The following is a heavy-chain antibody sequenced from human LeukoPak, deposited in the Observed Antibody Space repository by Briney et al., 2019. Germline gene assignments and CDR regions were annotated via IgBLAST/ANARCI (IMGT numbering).Heavy chain of an antibody. J-gene: IGHJ1*01. CDR1: GGTFISYA. CDR2: IIPIFGTA. V-gene: IGHV1-69*06. D-gene: IGHD3-22*01. CDR3: ATYYYDSSEEYFQH. Sequence: SVTVSFKASGGTFISYAISWVRQAPGQGLEWMGRIIPIFGTANYAQKFQGRVTITADKSTSTAYMELSSLRSEDTAVYYCATYYYDSSEEYFQHWGQGTLVTVSS.